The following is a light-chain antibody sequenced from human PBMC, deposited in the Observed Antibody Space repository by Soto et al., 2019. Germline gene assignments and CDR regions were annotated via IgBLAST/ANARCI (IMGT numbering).Light chain of an antibody. J-gene: IGKJ5*01. CDR2: WAS. CDR1: QTVLYRSSNKSY. V-gene: IGKV4-1*01. CDR3: QQYYNTPYT. Sequence: DIVMTQCPYCLAVCSRYSATLTSKSSQTVLYRSSNKSYLAWYQQRPEQPPRLLIYWASTRQSGVPDRFVGSGSETDFTLTISSLQAGDEAVYHCQQYYNTPYTFGQGTRLEIK.